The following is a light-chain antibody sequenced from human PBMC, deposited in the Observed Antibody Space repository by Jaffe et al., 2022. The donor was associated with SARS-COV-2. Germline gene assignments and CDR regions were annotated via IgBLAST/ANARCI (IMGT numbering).Light chain of an antibody. CDR3: SSYAGSNSYV. V-gene: IGLV2-8*01. J-gene: IGLJ1*01. Sequence: QSALTQPPSASGSPGQSVTISCTGASSDVGGYKYVSWYQQHPGKAPKLMIYEVSKRPSGVPDRFSGSWSGTTASLTVSGLQAEDEADYYCSSYAGSNSYVFGTGTKVTVL. CDR1: SSDVGGYKY. CDR2: EVS.